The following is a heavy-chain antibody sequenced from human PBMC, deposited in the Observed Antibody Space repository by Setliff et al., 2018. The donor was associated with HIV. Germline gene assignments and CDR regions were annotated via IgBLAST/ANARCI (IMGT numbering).Heavy chain of an antibody. V-gene: IGHV3-66*02. CDR3: ARDGGMGVYHMDV. CDR1: GFSVTDNY. CDR2: MYKGGET. J-gene: IGHJ6*03. Sequence: GGSLRLSCEASGFSVTDNYMGWVRQAPGKGLEWVALMYKGGETYYADSVKGRFTISRDNSKNTLYLQMNSLRAEDTAVYYCARDGGMGVYHMDVWGKGTTVTVSS. D-gene: IGHD2-8*02.